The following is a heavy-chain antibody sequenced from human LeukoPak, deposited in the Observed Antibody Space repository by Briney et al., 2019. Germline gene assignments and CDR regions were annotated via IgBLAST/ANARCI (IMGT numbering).Heavy chain of an antibody. V-gene: IGHV3-30*18. Sequence: GGSLRLSCAASGLTFSSYGMHWVRQAPGKGLEWVAVISYDGSNKYYADSVKGRFTISRDNSKNTLYLQMNSLRAEDTAVYYCAKETDRMGSGWYTSFDLWGRGTLVTVSS. CDR1: GLTFSSYG. CDR3: AKETDRMGSGWYTSFDL. J-gene: IGHJ2*01. CDR2: ISYDGSNK. D-gene: IGHD6-19*01.